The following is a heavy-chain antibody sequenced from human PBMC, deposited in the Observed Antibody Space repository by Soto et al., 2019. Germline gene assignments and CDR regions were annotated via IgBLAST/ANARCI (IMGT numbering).Heavy chain of an antibody. Sequence: EVQLLESGGGLVQPGGSLRLSCAASGFTFSSYARSWVRPAPGKGLEWVSAISGSGGSTYYADSVKGRFTISRDNSKNTLYLQMNSLRAEDTAVYYCAKVIRGGAMPGPDYWGQGTLVTVSS. D-gene: IGHD3-16*01. CDR3: AKVIRGGAMPGPDY. J-gene: IGHJ4*02. V-gene: IGHV3-23*01. CDR1: GFTFSSYA. CDR2: ISGSGGST.